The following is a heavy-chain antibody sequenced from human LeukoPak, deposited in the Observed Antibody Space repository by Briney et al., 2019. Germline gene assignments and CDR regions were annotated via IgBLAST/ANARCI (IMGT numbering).Heavy chain of an antibody. J-gene: IGHJ6*02. CDR3: AKTLTTVTTDPFDYYYYGMDV. Sequence: GESLRLSCAASGFTFSSYGMHWVRQAPGKGLEWVAVISYDGSNKYYADSVKGRFTISRDNSKNTLYLQMNSLRAEDTAVYYCAKTLTTVTTDPFDYYYYGMDVWGQGTTVTVSS. CDR2: ISYDGSNK. CDR1: GFTFSSYG. V-gene: IGHV3-30*18. D-gene: IGHD4-17*01.